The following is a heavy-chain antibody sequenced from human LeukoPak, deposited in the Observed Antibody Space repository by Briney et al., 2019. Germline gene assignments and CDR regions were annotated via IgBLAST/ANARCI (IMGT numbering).Heavy chain of an antibody. CDR2: INPSGGST. V-gene: IGHV1-46*01. CDR1: GYTFTSYD. Sequence: ASVKVSCKASGYTFTSYDINWVRQAPGQGLEWMGIINPSGGSTSYAQKFQGRVTMTRDMSTSTVYMELSSLRSEDTAVYYCARGLHTIFGDNNWFDPWGQGTLVTVSS. J-gene: IGHJ5*02. D-gene: IGHD3-3*01. CDR3: ARGLHTIFGDNNWFDP.